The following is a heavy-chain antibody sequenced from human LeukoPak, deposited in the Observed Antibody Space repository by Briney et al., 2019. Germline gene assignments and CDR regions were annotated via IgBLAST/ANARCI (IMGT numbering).Heavy chain of an antibody. CDR3: ASPGYCSGSVCYSGYLKH. Sequence: YYGGDTYYADSVKGRFTISRDSSKNTLYLQMHSLRAEDTAVYYCASPGYCSGSVCYSGYLKHWGQGTLVTVST. CDR2: YYGGDT. J-gene: IGHJ1*01. D-gene: IGHD2-15*01. V-gene: IGHV3-53*01.